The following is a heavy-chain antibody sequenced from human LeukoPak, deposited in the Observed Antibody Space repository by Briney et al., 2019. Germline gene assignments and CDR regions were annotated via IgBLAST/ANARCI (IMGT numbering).Heavy chain of an antibody. CDR1: GITFSRYW. D-gene: IGHD3-22*01. J-gene: IGHJ4*02. Sequence: GGSLRLSCAASGITFSRYWMNWVRQAPGKGLEWVANVKQDGSERYYVDSVKGRFTISRDNAKNSLYLQMNSLRAEDTAVYYCARTYYYDSGGYYAWGQGTLVTVSS. CDR2: VKQDGSER. V-gene: IGHV3-7*01. CDR3: ARTYYYDSGGYYA.